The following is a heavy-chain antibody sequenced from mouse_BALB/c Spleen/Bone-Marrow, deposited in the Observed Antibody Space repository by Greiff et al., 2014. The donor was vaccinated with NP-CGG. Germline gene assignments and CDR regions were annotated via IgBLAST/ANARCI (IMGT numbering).Heavy chain of an antibody. D-gene: IGHD1-2*01. CDR2: IRNKANGYTT. CDR1: GFTFTDYY. CDR3: ARDRTTATLYWYFDV. Sequence: EVKLMESGEGLVQPGGSLRLSCATSGFTFTDYYMSWVRQPPGKALEWLGFIRNKANGYTTEYSASVKGRFTISRDNSQSILYLQMNTLRAEDSATYYCARDRTTATLYWYFDVWGAGTTVTVSS. V-gene: IGHV7-3*02. J-gene: IGHJ1*01.